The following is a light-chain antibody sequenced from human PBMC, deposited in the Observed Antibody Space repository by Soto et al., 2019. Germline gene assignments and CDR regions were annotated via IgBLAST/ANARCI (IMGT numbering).Light chain of an antibody. J-gene: IGKJ5*01. Sequence: EIVLTQSPATLSLSPGERATLSFSASQSVSSYLALYQQKPGQAPRLLIYDASNRATGIPARFSGSGSGTDFTLTISSLEPEDFAVYYCQQRSNWPPITFGQGTRLEIK. CDR3: QQRSNWPPIT. V-gene: IGKV3-11*01. CDR1: QSVSSY. CDR2: DAS.